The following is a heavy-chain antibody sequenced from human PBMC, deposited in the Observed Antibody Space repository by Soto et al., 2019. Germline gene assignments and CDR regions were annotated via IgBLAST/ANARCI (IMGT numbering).Heavy chain of an antibody. CDR1: GYTFTSYG. CDR3: ARDLSSSSSRDPYNWFDP. CDR2: ISAYNGNT. V-gene: IGHV1-18*01. D-gene: IGHD6-13*01. Sequence: ASVKVSCKASGYTFTSYGISWVRQAPGQGLEWMGWISAYNGNTNYARKLQGRVTMTTDTSTSTAYMELRSLRSDDTAVCYCARDLSSSSSRDPYNWFDPWGQGTLVTVSS. J-gene: IGHJ5*02.